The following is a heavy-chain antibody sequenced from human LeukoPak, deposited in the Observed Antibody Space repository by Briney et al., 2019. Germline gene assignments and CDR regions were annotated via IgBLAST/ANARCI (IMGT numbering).Heavy chain of an antibody. CDR2: ISSSSSYI. Sequence: GGSLRLSCAASGFTLSSYSMNWVRQAPGKGLEWVSSISSSSSYIYYADSVKGRFTISRDNAKNSLYLQMNSLRAEDTAVYYCASELGYCSSTSCPWRAFDIWGQGTMVTVSS. CDR3: ASELGYCSSTSCPWRAFDI. J-gene: IGHJ3*02. V-gene: IGHV3-21*01. CDR1: GFTLSSYS. D-gene: IGHD2-2*01.